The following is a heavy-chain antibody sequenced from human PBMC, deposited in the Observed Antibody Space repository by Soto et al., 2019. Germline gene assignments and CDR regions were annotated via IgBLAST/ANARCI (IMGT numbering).Heavy chain of an antibody. CDR1: GYTFTIYG. Sequence: SVKVSCKASGYTFTIYGISWVRQAPGQGLEWMGWISAYNGNTNYAQKLQGRVTMTTGTSTSTAYMELRSLRSDDTAVYYCARDSVVAVAGTEFDYWGQGTLVTVSS. D-gene: IGHD6-19*01. V-gene: IGHV1-18*01. CDR2: ISAYNGNT. CDR3: ARDSVVAVAGTEFDY. J-gene: IGHJ4*02.